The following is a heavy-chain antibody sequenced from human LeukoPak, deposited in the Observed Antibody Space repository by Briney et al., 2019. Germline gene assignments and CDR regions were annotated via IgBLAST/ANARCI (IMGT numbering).Heavy chain of an antibody. J-gene: IGHJ4*02. D-gene: IGHD6-13*01. V-gene: IGHV4-34*01. CDR2: INHSGST. Sequence: SETLSLTCAVYGGSFSGYYWSWIRQPPVKGLEWIGEINHSGSTNYNPSLKSRVTISVDTSKNQFSLKLSSVTAADTAVYYCARAGVEPRAGGLGRYSSSWYDGFDYWGQGTLVTVSS. CDR1: GGSFSGYY. CDR3: ARAGVEPRAGGLGRYSSSWYDGFDY.